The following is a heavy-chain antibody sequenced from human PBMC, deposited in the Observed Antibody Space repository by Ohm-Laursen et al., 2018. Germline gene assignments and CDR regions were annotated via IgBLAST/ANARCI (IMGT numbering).Heavy chain of an antibody. CDR1: GFTFSDYY. D-gene: IGHD2-2*01. CDR2: ISSSGFIM. CDR3: ARDFDRYCSSTSCYGEDY. J-gene: IGHJ4*02. V-gene: IGHV3-11*04. Sequence: SLRLSCTASGFTFSDYYMTWIRQAPGKGLEWVSFISSSGFIMYYGDSVRGRFTISRDNAKNPLYLQMNSLRAEDTAVYYCARDFDRYCSSTSCYGEDYWGQGTLVTVSS.